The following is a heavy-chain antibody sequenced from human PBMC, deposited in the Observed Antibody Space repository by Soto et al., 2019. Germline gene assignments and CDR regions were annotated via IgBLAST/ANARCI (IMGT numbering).Heavy chain of an antibody. CDR3: ARARITMVRGHPGGWFDP. CDR2: INPNSGGT. V-gene: IGHV1-2*02. J-gene: IGHJ5*02. Sequence: QVQLVQSGAEVKKPGASVKVSCKASGYTFTGYYMHWVRQAPGQGLEWMGWINPNSGGTNYAQKFQGRVTMTRDTSISTAYMELSRLRSDDTAVYYCARARITMVRGHPGGWFDPWAREPWSPSPQ. CDR1: GYTFTGYY. D-gene: IGHD3-10*01.